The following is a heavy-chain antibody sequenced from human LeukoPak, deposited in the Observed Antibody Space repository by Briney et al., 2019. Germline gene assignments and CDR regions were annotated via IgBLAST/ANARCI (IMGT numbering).Heavy chain of an antibody. CDR3: SRDQTPYY. CDR1: GFTFGDYA. CDR2: IRSKIYGGTP. Sequence: QSGGSLRLSCTASGFTFGDYAMTWVRQAPGKGLEWVGFIRSKIYGGTPEYAASVKGRFTISRDDSQGIAYLQMNSLITEDTAVYYCSRDQTPYYWGQGTLVTVSS. V-gene: IGHV3-49*04. J-gene: IGHJ4*02.